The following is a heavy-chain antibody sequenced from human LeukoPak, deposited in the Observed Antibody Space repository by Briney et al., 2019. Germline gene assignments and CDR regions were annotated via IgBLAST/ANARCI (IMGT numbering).Heavy chain of an antibody. V-gene: IGHV1-8*01. CDR3: ARAVASDY. Sequence: ASVKVSCKASGYTFTSYDINWVRQATGQGLEWMGWMNPNSGNTGYAQKLQGRVTMTRNGSISTAYMERSRLRSEDTAVYNWARAVASDYWGQGTLVTVSS. CDR1: GYTFTSYD. CDR2: MNPNSGNT. J-gene: IGHJ4*02.